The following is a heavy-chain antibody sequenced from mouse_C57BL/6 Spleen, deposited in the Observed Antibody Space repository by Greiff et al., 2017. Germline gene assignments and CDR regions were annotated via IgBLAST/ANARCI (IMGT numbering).Heavy chain of an antibody. CDR3: AREENYYGSSYVGWYFDV. Sequence: VQLQQSGPELVKPGASVKISCKASGYAFSSSWMNWVKQRPGKGLEWIGRIYPGDGDTNYNGKFKGKATLTADKSSSTAYMQLSSLTSEDSAVYVCAREENYYGSSYVGWYFDVWGTGTTVTVSS. D-gene: IGHD1-1*01. V-gene: IGHV1-82*01. CDR2: IYPGDGDT. J-gene: IGHJ1*03. CDR1: GYAFSSSW.